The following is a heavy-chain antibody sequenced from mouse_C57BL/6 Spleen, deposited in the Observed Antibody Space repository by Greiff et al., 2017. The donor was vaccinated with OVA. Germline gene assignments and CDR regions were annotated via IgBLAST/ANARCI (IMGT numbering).Heavy chain of an antibody. J-gene: IGHJ2*01. CDR2: IYPGEGDT. CDR1: GYAFSSSW. Sequence: VQLQQSGPELVKPGASVKISCKASGYAFSSSWMNWVKQRHGKGLEWMGRIYPGEGDTSCKKKYKDKATLTTDKSSNTAYMQLSSLTSESSAVYFCAKAWYSSSYDFDYWGQGTTLTVSS. V-gene: IGHV1-82*01. D-gene: IGHD1-1*01. CDR3: AKAWYSSSYDFDY.